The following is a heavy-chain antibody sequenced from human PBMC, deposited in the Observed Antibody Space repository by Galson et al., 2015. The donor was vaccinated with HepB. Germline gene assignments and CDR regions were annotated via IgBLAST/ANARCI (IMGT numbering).Heavy chain of an antibody. CDR3: ARGHYGSESPPSPDY. D-gene: IGHD3-10*01. J-gene: IGHJ4*02. CDR1: GYTFTSYY. V-gene: IGHV1-46*01. Sequence: SVKVSCKASGYTFTSYYMHWVRQAPGQGLEWMGIINPSGGSTRYAQKFQGRVTMTRDTSTSTVYMEVSSLRSEDTAVYYCARGHYGSESPPSPDYWGQGTLVTVSS. CDR2: INPSGGST.